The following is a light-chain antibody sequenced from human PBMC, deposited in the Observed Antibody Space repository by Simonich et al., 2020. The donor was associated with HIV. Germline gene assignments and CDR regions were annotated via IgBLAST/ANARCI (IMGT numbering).Light chain of an antibody. J-gene: IGKJ4*01. CDR2: KAS. CDR1: PSISSW. CDR3: QQYNSYSVT. Sequence: DIQMTQSPSTLSASVGDRVTITCRASPSISSWLAWYQQKPGKAPKLLIYKASNLETGVPSRFSGSGSGTEFTLTISSLQPDDFATYYCQQYNSYSVTFGGGTKVEIK. V-gene: IGKV1-5*03.